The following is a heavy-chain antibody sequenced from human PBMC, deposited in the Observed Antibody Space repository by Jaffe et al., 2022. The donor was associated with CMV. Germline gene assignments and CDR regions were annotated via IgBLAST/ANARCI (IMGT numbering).Heavy chain of an antibody. CDR2: ISAYNGNT. D-gene: IGHD3-22*01. CDR1: GYTFTSYG. CDR3: ARDKRADYYDSSGYYGVDY. Sequence: QVQLVQSGAEVKKPGASVKVSCKASGYTFTSYGISWVRQAPGQGLEWMGWISAYNGNTNYAQKLQGRVTMTTDTSTSTAYMELRSLRSDDTAVYYCARDKRADYYDSSGYYGVDYWGQGTLVTVSS. V-gene: IGHV1-18*01. J-gene: IGHJ4*02.